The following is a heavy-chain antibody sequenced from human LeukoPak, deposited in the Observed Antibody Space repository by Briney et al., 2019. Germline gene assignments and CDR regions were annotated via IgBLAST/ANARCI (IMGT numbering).Heavy chain of an antibody. CDR3: TTLYGSGSYYPWYFDL. CDR2: IKSKTDGGTT. V-gene: IGHV3-15*01. J-gene: IGHJ2*01. Sequence: PRGSLRLSCAASGFIFSDHYTDWVRQAPGKGLEWVGRIKSKTDGGTTDYAAPVKGRFTISRDDSKNTLYLQMNSLKTEDTAVYYCTTLYGSGSYYPWYFDLWGRGTLVTVSS. CDR1: GFIFSDHY. D-gene: IGHD3-10*01.